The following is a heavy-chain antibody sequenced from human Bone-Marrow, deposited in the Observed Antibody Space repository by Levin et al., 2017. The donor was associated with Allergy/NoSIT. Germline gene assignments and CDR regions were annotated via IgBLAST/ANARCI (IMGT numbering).Heavy chain of an antibody. V-gene: IGHV3-30*04. J-gene: IGHJ4*02. CDR2: ISYDGSNK. D-gene: IGHD3-10*01. CDR3: ARGGGSGSYYKLI. CDR1: GFTFSSYA. Sequence: PGGSLRLSCAASGFTFSSYAMHWVRQAPGKGLEWVAVISYDGSNKYYADSVKGRFTISRDNSKNTLYLQMNSLRAEDTAVYYCARGGGSGSYYKLIWGQGTLVTVSS.